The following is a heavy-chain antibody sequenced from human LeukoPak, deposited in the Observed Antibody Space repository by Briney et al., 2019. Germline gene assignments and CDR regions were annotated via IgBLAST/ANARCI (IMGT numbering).Heavy chain of an antibody. V-gene: IGHV3-53*01. D-gene: IGHD1-26*01. CDR2: IYSAGST. Sequence: AGSLTLSCAASGVTVSSNYLSWVRQPPGKGLEWVSYIYSAGSTYYAHSLKSRFTISRDNSKNTLYLQLSSLTAEDTAVYYCARWDARVDYWGQGTMVTVYS. CDR3: ARWDARVDY. CDR1: GVTVSSNY. J-gene: IGHJ4*02.